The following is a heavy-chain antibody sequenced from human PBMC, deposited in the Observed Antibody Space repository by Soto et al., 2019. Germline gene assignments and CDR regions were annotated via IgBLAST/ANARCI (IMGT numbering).Heavy chain of an antibody. V-gene: IGHV2-5*02. D-gene: IGHD1-1*01. CDR3: AHRLSGFNWNGGYFDY. CDR2: IYWDDDK. J-gene: IGHJ4*02. CDR1: GFSLTSRPMG. Sequence: QITLKESGPTRVKPTQTLTLTCTLSGFSLTSRPMGVGWIRQPPGKALEWLVFIYWDDDKRYRPSLKNRLTITKDIHGNQVILIITNMVHLDTATYYCAHRLSGFNWNGGYFDYWGQGALVTVSS.